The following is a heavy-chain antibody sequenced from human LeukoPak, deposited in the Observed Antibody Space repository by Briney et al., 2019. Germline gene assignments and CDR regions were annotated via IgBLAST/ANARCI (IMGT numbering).Heavy chain of an antibody. D-gene: IGHD5-18*01. CDR2: IYSGGST. J-gene: IGHJ6*02. V-gene: IGHV3-66*01. CDR3: ARDTRGGYSYGSSGPKYSYYYGMDV. Sequence: GGSLRLSCAASGFTVSSNYMSWVRQAPGKGLEWGSVIYSGGSTYYADSVKGRFTISRDNSKNTLYLQMNSLRAEDTAVYYCARDTRGGYSYGSSGPKYSYYYGMDVWGQGTTVTVSS. CDR1: GFTVSSNY.